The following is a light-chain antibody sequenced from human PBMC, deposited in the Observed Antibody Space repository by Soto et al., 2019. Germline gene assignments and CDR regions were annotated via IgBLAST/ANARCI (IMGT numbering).Light chain of an antibody. V-gene: IGKV1-39*01. CDR2: AAS. Sequence: DIQMTQSPSSLSASVGDRVTITCRASESISRHLNWYQQKPGNAPKLLIYAASSLQNGVPSRFSGCGSGTDFTLTISNLQPGDFATYYCQESYSTLSITFGQGTRLETK. CDR3: QESYSTLSIT. CDR1: ESISRH. J-gene: IGKJ5*01.